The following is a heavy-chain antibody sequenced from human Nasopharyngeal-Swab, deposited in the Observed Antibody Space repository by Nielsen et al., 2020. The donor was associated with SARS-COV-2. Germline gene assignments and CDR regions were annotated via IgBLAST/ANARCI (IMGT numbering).Heavy chain of an antibody. J-gene: IGHJ4*02. CDR1: EFTFSSYS. CDR3: AREVGAGFLDH. V-gene: IGHV3-48*04. D-gene: IGHD6-19*01. Sequence: GESPKISRAAFEFTFSSYSMNWVRQAPGKGPEWISYISTTGFTTFYADSVTGRFTISRDDAKNSVYLQMNSLRADDTAVYYCAREVGAGFLDHWGQGTPVTVSS. CDR2: ISTTGFTT.